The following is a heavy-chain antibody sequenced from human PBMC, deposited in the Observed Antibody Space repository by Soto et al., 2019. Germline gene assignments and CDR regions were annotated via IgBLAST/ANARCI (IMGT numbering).Heavy chain of an antibody. CDR3: VKGAGLDY. CDR2: IRGVAGST. V-gene: IGHV3-23*01. CDR1: GFTFSTFD. J-gene: IGHJ4*02. Sequence: EVQLLESGGGLVQPGGSLRLSCAASGFTFSTFDMTWVRQAPGKGLEWVSLIRGVAGSTHYPDSVKGRFTISKDNSNNMLFLEMTSLGAVVAAVYFCVKGAGLDYWGQGNMVTVSS.